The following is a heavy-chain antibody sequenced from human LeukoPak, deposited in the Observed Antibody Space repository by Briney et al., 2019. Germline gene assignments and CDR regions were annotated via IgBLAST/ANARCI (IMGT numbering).Heavy chain of an antibody. V-gene: IGHV3-7*01. CDR2: IKQDGGVK. D-gene: IGHD3-22*01. Sequence: GGSLRLSCAASGFTFSSYCMSWVRQAPGKGLEWVADIKQDGGVKYYVDSVKGRLTISRDNAKNSLYLQMNSLRAEDTAVYYCARVPGFITMIVGFDYWGQGTLVTVSS. CDR1: GFTFSSYC. J-gene: IGHJ4*02. CDR3: ARVPGFITMIVGFDY.